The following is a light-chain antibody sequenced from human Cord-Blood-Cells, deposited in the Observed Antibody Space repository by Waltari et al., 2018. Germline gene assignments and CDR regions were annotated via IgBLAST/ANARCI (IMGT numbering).Light chain of an antibody. J-gene: IGLJ2*01. CDR1: SSDVGSYNR. V-gene: IGLV2-18*02. CDR3: SSYTSSSTLV. Sequence: QSALTQPPSVSGSPGQSVTISCTGPSSDVGSYNRFYWYQQPPGTAPKLMIYEVSNRPSGVPDRFSGSKSGNTASLTISGLQAEDEADYYCSSYTSSSTLVFGGGTKLTVL. CDR2: EVS.